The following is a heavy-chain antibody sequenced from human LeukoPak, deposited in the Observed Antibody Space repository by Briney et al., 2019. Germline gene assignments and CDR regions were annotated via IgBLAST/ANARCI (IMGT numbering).Heavy chain of an antibody. Sequence: SETLSLTCAVYGGSFGGYYWSWVRQPPGKGLEWIGEINHRGSTKNNPSLKSRVTISVDTSKNQFSLKLSSVTAADTAVYYCARANYYDSSGYSRGAFDVWGQGTMVAVSS. V-gene: IGHV4-34*01. CDR2: INHRGST. CDR3: ARANYYDSSGYSRGAFDV. J-gene: IGHJ3*01. CDR1: GGSFGGYY. D-gene: IGHD3-22*01.